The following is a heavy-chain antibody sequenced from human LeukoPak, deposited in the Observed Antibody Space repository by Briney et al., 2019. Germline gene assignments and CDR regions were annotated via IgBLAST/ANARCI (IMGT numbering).Heavy chain of an antibody. CDR1: GFTVSGYY. Sequence: GGSLRLSCAASGFTVSGYYMSWVRQAPGKGLEWVSLISWDGGSTYYADSVKGRFTISRDNSKNSLYLQMNSLRTEDTALYYCAKGHCSSTSCYDPYYYYYMDVWGKGTTVTVSS. D-gene: IGHD2-2*01. CDR2: ISWDGGST. CDR3: AKGHCSSTSCYDPYYYYYMDV. J-gene: IGHJ6*03. V-gene: IGHV3-43*01.